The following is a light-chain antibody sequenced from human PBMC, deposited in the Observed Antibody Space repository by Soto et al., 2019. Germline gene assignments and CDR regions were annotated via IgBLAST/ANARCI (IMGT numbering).Light chain of an antibody. V-gene: IGKV3-20*01. CDR2: GAS. J-gene: IGKJ1*01. CDR3: QQYGSSPWT. Sequence: ETVLTQSPGTLSLSPGERATLSCRASQTIRSNYLARYRQTPGQAPRLLIYGASNRATGIADRFSGSGSGTDFTLLISRLEPEDFALYYCQQYGSSPWTFDQGTKVEIK. CDR1: QTIRSNY.